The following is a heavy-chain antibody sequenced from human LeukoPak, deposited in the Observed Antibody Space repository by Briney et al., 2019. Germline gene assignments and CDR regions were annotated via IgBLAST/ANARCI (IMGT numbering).Heavy chain of an antibody. CDR3: ARGGWFGELLHFDY. CDR1: GGTFSSYA. CDR2: IIPIFGTA. Sequence: ASVKVSCKASGGTFSSYAISWVRQAPGQGLEWMGGIIPIFGTANYAQKFQGRVTITADESTSTAYMELSSLRSEDTAVYYCARGGWFGELLHFDYWDQGTLVTVSS. J-gene: IGHJ4*02. D-gene: IGHD3-10*01. V-gene: IGHV1-69*01.